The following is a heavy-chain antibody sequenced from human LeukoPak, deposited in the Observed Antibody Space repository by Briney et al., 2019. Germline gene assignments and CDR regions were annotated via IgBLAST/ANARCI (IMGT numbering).Heavy chain of an antibody. Sequence: SETLSLTCTVPGGSISSSSYSWGWIRQPPGKGLEWIGSIYYSGSTYYNPSLKSRVTISVDTSKNQFSLKLSSVTAADTALYYCARLARGGDYEAWFDPWGQGTLVTVSS. CDR3: ARLARGGDYEAWFDP. CDR1: GGSISSSSYS. CDR2: IYYSGST. J-gene: IGHJ5*02. V-gene: IGHV4-39*01. D-gene: IGHD4-17*01.